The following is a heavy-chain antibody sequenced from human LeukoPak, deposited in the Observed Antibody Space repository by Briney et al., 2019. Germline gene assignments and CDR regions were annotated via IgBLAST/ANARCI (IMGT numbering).Heavy chain of an antibody. Sequence: GRSLRLSCAASEFTFSSYAMHWVRQAPDKGLEWEALISYDGSNKEYADSVKGRFTISRDNSKNSLYLQMNSLRGEDTAVYYCARGMDYDILAGPPDYWGQGTLVTVSS. J-gene: IGHJ4*02. D-gene: IGHD3-9*01. CDR3: ARGMDYDILAGPPDY. CDR2: ISYDGSNK. V-gene: IGHV3-30*04. CDR1: EFTFSSYA.